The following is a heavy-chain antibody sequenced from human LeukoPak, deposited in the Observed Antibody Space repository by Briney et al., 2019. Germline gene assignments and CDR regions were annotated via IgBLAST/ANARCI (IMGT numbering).Heavy chain of an antibody. CDR2: ISYDGGKK. CDR1: GFTFSKYA. J-gene: IGHJ6*02. D-gene: IGHD6-13*01. Sequence: PGRSLRLSCAASGFTFSKYAMHWVRQAPGKGLEWVAVISYDGGKKYYADSVKGRFTISRDNSKNTLYVQMNSLRAEDTAVYYCASAAGQGAPYYYYGMDVWGQGTTVTVSS. CDR3: ASAAGQGAPYYYYGMDV. V-gene: IGHV3-30-3*01.